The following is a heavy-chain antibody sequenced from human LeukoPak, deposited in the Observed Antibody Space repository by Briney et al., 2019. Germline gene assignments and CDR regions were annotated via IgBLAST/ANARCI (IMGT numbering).Heavy chain of an antibody. CDR1: GYTFTGYY. CDR3: ARARSVTWTFSYFDY. CDR2: VNPSSGGT. D-gene: IGHD4-17*01. J-gene: IGHJ4*02. Sequence: GASVKVSCKPSGYTFTGYYLHWVRQAPGQGLEWMGWVNPSSGGTNYAKRFEGRVTMTRDTSISTAYMELSRLTSDDTAVYYCARARSVTWTFSYFDYWGRGTLVTVSS. V-gene: IGHV1-2*02.